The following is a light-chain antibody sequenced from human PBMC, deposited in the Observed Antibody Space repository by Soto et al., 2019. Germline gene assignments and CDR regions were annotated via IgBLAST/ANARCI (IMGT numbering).Light chain of an antibody. J-gene: IGLJ2*01. CDR1: GSNIGASYD. V-gene: IGLV1-40*01. CDR2: GNF. CDR3: QAYGSSRSGVL. Sequence: QSVLTQPPSVSGAPGQRVTISCDGSGSNIGASYDVHWYQQLPGTAPKLLIYGNFNRPSGVPDRFSGSKSGTSASLAITVLQAEDEAEYDCQAYGSSRSGVLFGGGTQRTGL.